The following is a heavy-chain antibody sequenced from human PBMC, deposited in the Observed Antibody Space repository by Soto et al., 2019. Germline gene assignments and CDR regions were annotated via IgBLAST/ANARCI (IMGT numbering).Heavy chain of an antibody. D-gene: IGHD2-2*01. Sequence: SETLSLTCTVSGGSFSSSSYYWGWIREPPGKGLEWIGSIYFSGSTYYNPSLKSRVTISVDTSKNQFSLKLSSVTAADTAVYYCARYDRYCSSTSCFRIDYWDQGTLVTVSS. V-gene: IGHV4-39*01. CDR2: IYFSGST. CDR3: ARYDRYCSSTSCFRIDY. J-gene: IGHJ4*02. CDR1: GGSFSSSSYY.